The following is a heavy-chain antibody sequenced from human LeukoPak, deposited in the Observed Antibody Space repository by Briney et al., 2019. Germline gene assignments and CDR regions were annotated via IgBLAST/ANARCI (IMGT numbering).Heavy chain of an antibody. J-gene: IGHJ4*02. D-gene: IGHD2-2*01. CDR2: ISSSGSTI. CDR1: GFTFSSYE. CDR3: ARDSYCSSTSCQTFDY. Sequence: PGGSVRLSCAASGFTFSSYEMNWVRQAPGKGLEWVSYISSSGSTIYYADSVKGRFTISRDNAKNSLYLQMNSLRAEDTAVYYCARDSYCSSTSCQTFDYWGQGTLVTVSS. V-gene: IGHV3-48*03.